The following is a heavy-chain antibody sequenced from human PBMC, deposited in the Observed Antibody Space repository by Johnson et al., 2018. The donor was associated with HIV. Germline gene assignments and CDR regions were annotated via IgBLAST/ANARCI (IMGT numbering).Heavy chain of an antibody. Sequence: VQLVESGGGLVQPGGSLRLSCAASGFTFTSYAMSWVRQAPGKGLEWVANIKQDGSEKYYVDSVKGRFTISRDNAKNSLYLQMNSLRAEDTALYYCAKALGIVVVLDAFDIWGQGTMVTVSS. CDR2: IKQDGSEK. CDR1: GFTFTSYA. J-gene: IGHJ3*02. V-gene: IGHV3-7*05. D-gene: IGHD3-22*01. CDR3: AKALGIVVVLDAFDI.